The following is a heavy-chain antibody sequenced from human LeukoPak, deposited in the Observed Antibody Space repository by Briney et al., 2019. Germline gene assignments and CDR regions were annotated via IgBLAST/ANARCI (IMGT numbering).Heavy chain of an antibody. CDR1: GFTFSSYS. D-gene: IGHD6-6*01. CDR2: ISSSSSYI. Sequence: GGSLRLSCAASGFTFSSYSMNWVRQAPGKGLEWVSSISSSSSYIYYADSVRGRFTISRDNAKNSLYLQMNSLRAEDTAVYYCARELYSSSSELGYWGQGTLVTVSS. CDR3: ARELYSSSSELGY. J-gene: IGHJ4*02. V-gene: IGHV3-21*01.